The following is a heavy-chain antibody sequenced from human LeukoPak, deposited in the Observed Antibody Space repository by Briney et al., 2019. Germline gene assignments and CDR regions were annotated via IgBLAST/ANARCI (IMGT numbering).Heavy chain of an antibody. J-gene: IGHJ6*02. CDR3: ARDYYYGSGSYYPTTTGYGMDV. D-gene: IGHD3-10*01. CDR1: GFTFSSYW. Sequence: GGSLRLSCAASGFTFSSYWMSWVRQAPGKGLEWVANIKQDGSEKYYVDSVKGRFTISRDNAKNSLYLQMNSLRAEDTAVYYCARDYYYGSGSYYPTTTGYGMDVRGQGTTVTVSS. CDR2: IKQDGSEK. V-gene: IGHV3-7*01.